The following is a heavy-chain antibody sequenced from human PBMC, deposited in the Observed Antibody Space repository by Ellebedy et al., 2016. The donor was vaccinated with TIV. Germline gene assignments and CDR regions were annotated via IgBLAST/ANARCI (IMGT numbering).Heavy chain of an antibody. CDR3: ARGGGELLRYAFDI. CDR1: GFTFSSYA. V-gene: IGHV3-23*01. J-gene: IGHJ3*02. D-gene: IGHD1-26*01. CDR2: ISGGGDYP. Sequence: PGGSLRLSCAASGFTFSSYAMSWVRQAPGKGLEWVSAISGGGDYPYYADSVKGRFTISRDNSKNTLYLQMNSLRDEDTAVYYCARGGGELLRYAFDIWGHGTMVTVSS.